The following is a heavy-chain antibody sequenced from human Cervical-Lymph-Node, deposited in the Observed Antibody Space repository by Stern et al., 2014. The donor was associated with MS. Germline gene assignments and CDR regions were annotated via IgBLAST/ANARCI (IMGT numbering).Heavy chain of an antibody. Sequence: QVQLVQSGAEVKKPGSSVKVSCKASGATFSNYAISWVRLAPGQGLEWMGRLIPFLDIANYAQKFQGRVTITADRSTSTAYMELSSLRSEDTAVYYCARGGGDSSGWYMYYFDYWGQGTLVTVSS. CDR3: ARGGGDSSGWYMYYFDY. J-gene: IGHJ4*02. D-gene: IGHD6-19*01. CDR1: GATFSNYA. CDR2: LIPFLDIA. V-gene: IGHV1-69*09.